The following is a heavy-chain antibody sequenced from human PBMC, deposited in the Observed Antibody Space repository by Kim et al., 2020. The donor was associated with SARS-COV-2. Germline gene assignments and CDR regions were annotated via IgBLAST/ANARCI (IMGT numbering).Heavy chain of an antibody. J-gene: IGHJ6*01. CDR2: INHGGST. CDR3: ARGGALRVMAAAGTAYYYG. D-gene: IGHD6-13*01. Sequence: SETLSLTCAVYGGSFSGYSWSWIRQSPGKGLEWIGEINHGGSTNYNPSLKSRLTMSVDTSKDQFSLKLTSVTAADTAVYYCARGGALRVMAAAGTAYYYG. V-gene: IGHV4-34*01. CDR1: GGSFSGYS.